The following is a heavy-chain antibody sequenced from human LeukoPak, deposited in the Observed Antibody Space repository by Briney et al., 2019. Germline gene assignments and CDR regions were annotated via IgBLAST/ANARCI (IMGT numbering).Heavy chain of an antibody. Sequence: SGTLSLTCAVYGGSFSGYYWSWIRQPPGKGLEWIGEINHSGSTNYNPSLKSRVTISVDTSKNQFSLKLSSVTAADTAVYYCARDGYSYGMGFDYWGQGTLVTVSS. D-gene: IGHD5-18*01. CDR1: GGSFSGYY. CDR2: INHSGST. V-gene: IGHV4-34*01. CDR3: ARDGYSYGMGFDY. J-gene: IGHJ4*02.